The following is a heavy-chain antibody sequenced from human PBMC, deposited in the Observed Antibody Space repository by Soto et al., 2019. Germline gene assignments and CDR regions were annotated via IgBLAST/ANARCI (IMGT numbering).Heavy chain of an antibody. V-gene: IGHV3-48*03. CDR1: GFTFSSYE. D-gene: IGHD3-3*01. CDR2: ISSSGSTI. J-gene: IGHJ5*02. CDR3: ASFIYDFWSGYQQP. Sequence: HPGGSLRLSCAASGFTFSSYEMNWVRQAPGKGLEWVSYISSSGSTIYYADSVKGRFTISRDNAKNSLYLQMNSLRAEDTAVYYCASFIYDFWSGYQQPWGQGTLVTVSS.